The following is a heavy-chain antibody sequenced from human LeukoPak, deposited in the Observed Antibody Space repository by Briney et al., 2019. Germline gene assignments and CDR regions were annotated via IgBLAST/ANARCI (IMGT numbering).Heavy chain of an antibody. V-gene: IGHV3-74*01. Sequence: GGSLRLSCAASGFTFRSYLMHWVRQAPGKGLVWVSRVKGDGGFTNYADSVYGRFTISRDNAKNTLYLHMHSLRAEDTAVYYCVRDGDDFNFDYWGQGSLVTVSS. CDR1: GFTFRSYL. CDR2: VKGDGGFT. CDR3: VRDGDDFNFDY. J-gene: IGHJ4*02. D-gene: IGHD5-24*01.